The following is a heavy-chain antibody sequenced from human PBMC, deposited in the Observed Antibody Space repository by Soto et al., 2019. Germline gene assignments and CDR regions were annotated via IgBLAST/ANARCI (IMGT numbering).Heavy chain of an antibody. Sequence: SEPLTLNSNASRGSLSSGAYYWNWIGQPPGKGLEWIGYISYSGSTYYNPSLKSRVTISVDTSKNQFSLKLSSVTAADTAVYYCARCINGVFLNWFDPWGQGTLVTVS. V-gene: IGHV4-30-4*01. CDR3: ARCINGVFLNWFDP. CDR2: ISYSGST. D-gene: IGHD2-8*01. J-gene: IGHJ5*02. CDR1: RGSLSSGAYY.